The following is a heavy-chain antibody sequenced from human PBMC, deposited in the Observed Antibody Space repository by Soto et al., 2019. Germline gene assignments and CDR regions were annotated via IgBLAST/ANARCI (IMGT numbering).Heavy chain of an antibody. Sequence: GGSLRLSCTVSGFTFSSFAMGWVRQTPGQGLEWVSTISGSGRTIYYADSVKGRFSVSRDTFRNTLYLHMNSLRGDAPAVYYFAKDRGDMMTDESPKNDVFDFWGPGTKVTGS. CDR1: GFTFSSFA. CDR3: AKDRGDMMTDESPKNDVFDF. D-gene: IGHD3-9*01. CDR2: ISGSGRTI. V-gene: IGHV3-23*01. J-gene: IGHJ3*01.